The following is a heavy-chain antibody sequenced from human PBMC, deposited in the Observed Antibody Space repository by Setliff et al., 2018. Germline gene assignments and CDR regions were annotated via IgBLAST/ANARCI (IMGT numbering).Heavy chain of an antibody. CDR3: TKYAVGVVITPNWFFDL. V-gene: IGHV3-33*06. J-gene: IGHJ2*01. D-gene: IGHD3-22*01. CDR2: IWDDGVKK. Sequence: PGGSLRLSCAASGFTFSTYRMHWVRQAPGKGLEWVAVIWDDGVKKYHADSVKGRFTISRDNSKNTLYLQMNSLKTEDTAIYYCTKYAVGVVITPNWFFDLWGRGTLVTVSS. CDR1: GFTFSTYR.